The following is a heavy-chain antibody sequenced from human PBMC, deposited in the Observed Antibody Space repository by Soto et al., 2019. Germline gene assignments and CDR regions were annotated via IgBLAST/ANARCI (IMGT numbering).Heavy chain of an antibody. J-gene: IGHJ5*02. CDR2: IYYSGST. Sequence: SETLSLTCTVSGGSISSGGYYWSWIRQHPGKGLEWIGYIYYSGSTYYNPSLKSRLTISVDTSKNQFSLKVTSVTAADTAVYYCARETRSHWFDPWGQGTLVTVSS. V-gene: IGHV4-31*03. CDR3: ARETRSHWFDP. CDR1: GGSISSGGYY.